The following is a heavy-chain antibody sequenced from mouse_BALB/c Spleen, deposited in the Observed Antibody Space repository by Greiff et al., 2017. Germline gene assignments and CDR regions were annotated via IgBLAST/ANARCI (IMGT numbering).Heavy chain of an antibody. CDR2: IRSGGST. CDR3: AKKGSVVDY. D-gene: IGHD1-1*01. Sequence: VHLVESGPGLVQPSQCLSISCTASGFSFTSYGVHWVRQSPGKGLEWLGVIRSGGSTDYNAAFISRLSISKDNSKSHVFFIMNSLQTNDTAIYYCAKKGSVVDYWGQGTSVTVSS. J-gene: IGHJ4*01. CDR1: GFSFTSYG. V-gene: IGHV2-2*02.